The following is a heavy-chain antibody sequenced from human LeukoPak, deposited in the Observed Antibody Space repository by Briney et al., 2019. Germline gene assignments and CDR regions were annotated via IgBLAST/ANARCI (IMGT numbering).Heavy chain of an antibody. CDR3: ARSTSPHENEYFEH. CDR2: INPNSGGT. Sequence: GASVKVSYKASGYTFTGYYIHWVRQAPGQGLQWMGWINPNSGGTNYIQNFQGRVTMTRGTSISTAYMELSRLRSDDTAVYYCARSTSPHENEYFEHWGQGTLVTVSS. V-gene: IGHV1-2*02. CDR1: GYTFTGYY. D-gene: IGHD2/OR15-2a*01. J-gene: IGHJ1*01.